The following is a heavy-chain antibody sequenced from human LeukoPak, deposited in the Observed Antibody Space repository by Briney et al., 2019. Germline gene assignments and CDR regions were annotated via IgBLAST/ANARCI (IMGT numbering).Heavy chain of an antibody. CDR3: ARVVVPAFYWYFDL. CDR2: INPNSGGT. CDR1: GYTFTGYY. V-gene: IGHV1-2*06. Sequence: ASVKVSCKASGYTFTGYYIHWVRQAPGQGLEWMGRINPNSGGTNYEQKFQGRVTMTRDTSISTAYMELSRLRSDDTAVYYCARVVVPAFYWYFDLWGRGTLVTVSS. J-gene: IGHJ2*01. D-gene: IGHD2-2*01.